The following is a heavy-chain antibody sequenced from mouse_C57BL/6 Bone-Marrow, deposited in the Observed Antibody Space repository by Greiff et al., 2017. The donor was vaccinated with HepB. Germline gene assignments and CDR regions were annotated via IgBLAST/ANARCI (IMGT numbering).Heavy chain of an antibody. V-gene: IGHV1-72*01. CDR1: GYTFTSYW. CDR3: ACTTVVDPYWYFDV. Sequence: QVQLKQPGAELVKPGASVKLSCKASGYTFTSYWMHWVKQRPGRGLEWIGRIDPNSGGTKYNEKFKSKATLTVDKPSSTAYMQLSSLTSEDSAVYYCACTTVVDPYWYFDVWGTGTTVTVSS. J-gene: IGHJ1*03. D-gene: IGHD1-1*01. CDR2: IDPNSGGT.